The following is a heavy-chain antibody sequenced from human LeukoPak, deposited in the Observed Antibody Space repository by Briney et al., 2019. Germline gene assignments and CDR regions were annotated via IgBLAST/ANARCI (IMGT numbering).Heavy chain of an antibody. V-gene: IGHV4-39*07. J-gene: IGHJ3*02. D-gene: IGHD3-9*01. CDR1: GGSISSSSYY. Sequence: SETLSLTCTVSGGSISSSSYYWGWIRQPPGKGLEWIGSIYYSGSTYYNPSLKSRVTISVDTSKNQFSLKLSSVTAADTAVYYCARDGYFDWFINLTNAFDIWGQGTMVTVSS. CDR3: ARDGYFDWFINLTNAFDI. CDR2: IYYSGST.